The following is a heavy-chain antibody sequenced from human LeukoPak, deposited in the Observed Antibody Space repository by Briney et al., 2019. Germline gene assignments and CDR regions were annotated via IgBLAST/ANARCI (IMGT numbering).Heavy chain of an antibody. CDR3: ARVGLHSGSYYWFDP. CDR2: INHSGST. CDR1: GGSFSGYY. D-gene: IGHD1-26*01. V-gene: IGHV4-34*01. J-gene: IGHJ5*02. Sequence: PSETLSLTCAVYGGSFSGYYWSWIRQPPGKGLEWIGEINHSGSTNYNPSLKSRVTISVDTSKNQFSLKLSSVTAADTAVYYCARVGLHSGSYYWFDPWGQGTLVTVSS.